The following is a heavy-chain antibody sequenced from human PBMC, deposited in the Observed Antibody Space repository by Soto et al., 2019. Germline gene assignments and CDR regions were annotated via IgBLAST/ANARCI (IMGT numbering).Heavy chain of an antibody. CDR2: IYSGGST. D-gene: IGHD3-16*01. J-gene: IGHJ3*02. Sequence: EVQLVESGGGLVQPGGSLRLSCAASGFTLSNNYMGWVRQAPGKGLEWVSVIYSGGSTYYADAVKGRFTISRDNSRNTLYLHMNSLRAEDTAVYYCARPLRGGDGAFDIWGQGTMVTVSS. CDR1: GFTLSNNY. V-gene: IGHV3-66*04. CDR3: ARPLRGGDGAFDI.